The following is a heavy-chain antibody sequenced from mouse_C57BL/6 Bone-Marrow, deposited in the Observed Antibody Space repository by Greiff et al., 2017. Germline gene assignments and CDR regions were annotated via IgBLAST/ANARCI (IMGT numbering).Heavy chain of an antibody. Sequence: VQLKQSGAELVRPGASVKLSCTASGFNIKDDYIHWVKQRPEQGLEWIGWIDPEIGDTEYASKFQGKATITSDTSSNTAYLQLSSLTSEDTAVDYCSSCDGNYFDFWGQGTPLTVAS. CDR2: IDPEIGDT. V-gene: IGHV14-4*01. CDR3: SSCDGNYFDF. D-gene: IGHD2-3*01. J-gene: IGHJ2*01. CDR1: GFNIKDDY.